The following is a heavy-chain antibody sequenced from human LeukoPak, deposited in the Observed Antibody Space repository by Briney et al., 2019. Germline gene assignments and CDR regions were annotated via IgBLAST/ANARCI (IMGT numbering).Heavy chain of an antibody. J-gene: IGHJ4*02. CDR1: GGSISSSSYY. V-gene: IGHV4-39*01. Sequence: SETLSLTCTVSGGSISSSSYYWGWIRQPPGKGLEWIGSIYYSGSTYYNPSLKSRVTISVDTSKNQFSLKLSSVTAADTAVYYCASILGLAYWGQGTLVTVSS. CDR2: IYYSGST. D-gene: IGHD7-27*01. CDR3: ASILGLAY.